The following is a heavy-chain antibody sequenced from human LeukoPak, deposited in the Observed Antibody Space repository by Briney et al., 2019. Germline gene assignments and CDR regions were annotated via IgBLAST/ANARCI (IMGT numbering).Heavy chain of an antibody. J-gene: IGHJ6*02. V-gene: IGHV1-8*01. CDR1: GYTFTSYD. CDR2: MNPNSGNT. Sequence: ASVKVSCKASGYTFTSYDINWVRQVTGQGLEWIGWMNPNSGNTGYALNFQGRVTMTRNTSISTAYMELSSVRSEDTAVYYCARRYLPYYFGMDVWGQGTTVTVSS. CDR3: ARRYLPYYFGMDV. D-gene: IGHD1-14*01.